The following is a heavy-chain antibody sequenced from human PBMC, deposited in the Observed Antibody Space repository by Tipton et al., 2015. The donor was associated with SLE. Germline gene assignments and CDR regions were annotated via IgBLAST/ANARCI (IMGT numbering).Heavy chain of an antibody. CDR1: GGSIGNYY. J-gene: IGHJ4*02. CDR3: AGSISTKLFDPPVDY. D-gene: IGHD3-9*01. CDR2: IFYDGST. V-gene: IGHV4-59*01. Sequence: TLSLTCTISGGSIGNYYWSWIRQSPAKGLEWIGYIFYDGSTKFTPSLKSRVSISLDTSKNQFSLNLTSVTAADTAVYYCAGSISTKLFDPPVDYWGQGTLVTVSS.